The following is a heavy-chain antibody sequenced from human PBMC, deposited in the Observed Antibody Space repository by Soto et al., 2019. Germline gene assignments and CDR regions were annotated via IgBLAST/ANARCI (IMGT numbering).Heavy chain of an antibody. Sequence: QVQLQESGPGLVKPSGTLSLTCAVSGDSISGSNWWSWVRQSPGKGLEWIGEIYHSGNTNYNPSLKGRATRSVDKSKNQFSLRLNSVTAADTAVYYCVRVVWGVPVPGTSGWFDPWGQGTLVTVSS. CDR3: VRVVWGVPVPGTSGWFDP. V-gene: IGHV4-4*02. D-gene: IGHD6-13*01. CDR1: GDSISGSNW. CDR2: IYHSGNT. J-gene: IGHJ5*02.